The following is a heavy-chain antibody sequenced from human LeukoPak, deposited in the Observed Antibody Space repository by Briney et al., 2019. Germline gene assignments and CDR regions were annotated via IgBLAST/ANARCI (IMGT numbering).Heavy chain of an antibody. CDR2: INHSGST. CDR1: GGSFSVYY. Sequence: SETLSLTCAVCGGSFSVYYWSWIRQPPGKGLEWIGEINHSGSTNYNPSLKSRVTISVDTSKNQFSLKLSSVTAADTAVYYCARFAPVGAFDIWGQGTMVTVSS. J-gene: IGHJ3*02. D-gene: IGHD2-21*01. CDR3: ARFAPVGAFDI. V-gene: IGHV4-34*01.